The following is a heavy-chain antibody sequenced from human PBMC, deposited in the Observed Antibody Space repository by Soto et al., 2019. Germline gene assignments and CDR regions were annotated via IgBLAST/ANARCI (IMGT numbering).Heavy chain of an antibody. Sequence: ASVKVSCKASGYTFTSYGISWVRQAPGQGLEWMGWISAYNGNTNYAQKLQGRVSISADESTSTAYIELSSLNSEDTAVYYCACNWGNSLRNWLAPWGQGTLLTVSS. J-gene: IGHJ5*02. CDR2: ISAYNGNT. V-gene: IGHV1-18*01. CDR3: ACNWGNSLRNWLAP. CDR1: GYTFTSYG. D-gene: IGHD7-27*01.